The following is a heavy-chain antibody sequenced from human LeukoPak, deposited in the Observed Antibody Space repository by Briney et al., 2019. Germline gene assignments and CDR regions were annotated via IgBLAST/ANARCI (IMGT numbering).Heavy chain of an antibody. CDR1: GFTFSSYG. V-gene: IGHV3-33*01. J-gene: IGHJ6*02. D-gene: IGHD3-10*01. CDR2: IWYDGSNK. CDR3: AREGPNLWFGELLAGYGMDV. Sequence: GGSLRLSCAASGFTFSSYGMHWVRQAPGKGLEWVAVIWYDGSNKYYADSVKGRFTISRDNSKNTLYLQMNSLRAEDTAVYYCAREGPNLWFGELLAGYGMDVWGQGTTVTVSS.